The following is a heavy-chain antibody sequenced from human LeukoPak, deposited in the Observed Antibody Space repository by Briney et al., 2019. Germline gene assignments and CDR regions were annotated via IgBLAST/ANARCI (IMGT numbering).Heavy chain of an antibody. V-gene: IGHV3-23*01. CDR3: ARGYSAY. CDR1: GVTFSSYV. J-gene: IGHJ4*02. CDR2: ISGSGGST. Sequence: PGGSLRLSCVVSGVTFSSYVMSWVRQAPGKGLEWVASISGSGGSTYYVDSVKGRFTISRDNSKNMLYLHVSSLRAEDTAAYYCARGYSAYWGQGTLVTVSS. D-gene: IGHD5-12*01.